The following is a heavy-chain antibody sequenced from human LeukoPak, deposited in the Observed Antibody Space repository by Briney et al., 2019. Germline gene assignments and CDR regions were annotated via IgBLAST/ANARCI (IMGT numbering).Heavy chain of an antibody. CDR1: GVSISSYY. D-gene: IGHD1-1*01. CDR2: TFDSGST. V-gene: IGHV4-59*08. J-gene: IGHJ4*02. CDR3: ARHGQRGLRC. Sequence: KSSETLSLTCTVSGVSISSYYWSWIRQPPGKGLEWIGYTFDSGSTNHDSSLKNRVTISVDTSKNQFSLKLSSVTAADTAVYYCARHGQRGLRCWGQGTLVTVSS.